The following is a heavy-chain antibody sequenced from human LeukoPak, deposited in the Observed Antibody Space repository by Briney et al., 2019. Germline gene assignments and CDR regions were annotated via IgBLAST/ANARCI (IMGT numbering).Heavy chain of an antibody. CDR3: AKDRVLSAALNWFDP. Sequence: PGGSLRLSCAASGFTFSSYAMNWVRQAPGKGLEWVSAISGSGSSTYYADSVKGRFTISRDNSKNTLYLQMNSLRADDTAVYYCAKDRVLSAALNWFDPWGQGTLVTVSS. V-gene: IGHV3-23*01. J-gene: IGHJ5*02. CDR1: GFTFSSYA. CDR2: ISGSGSST. D-gene: IGHD4/OR15-4a*01.